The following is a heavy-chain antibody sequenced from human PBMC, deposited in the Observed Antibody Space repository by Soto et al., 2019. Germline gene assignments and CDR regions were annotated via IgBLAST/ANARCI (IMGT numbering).Heavy chain of an antibody. Sequence: PGGSLRLSCAASGFTFSSYGMHWVRQAPGKGLEWVAVIWCDGSNKYYADSVKGRFTISRDNSKNTLYLQMNSLRAEDTAVYYCARDRDFGSRPGYYMDVWGKGTTVTVSS. CDR1: GFTFSSYG. CDR2: IWCDGSNK. CDR3: ARDRDFGSRPGYYMDV. V-gene: IGHV3-33*01. D-gene: IGHD3-22*01. J-gene: IGHJ6*03.